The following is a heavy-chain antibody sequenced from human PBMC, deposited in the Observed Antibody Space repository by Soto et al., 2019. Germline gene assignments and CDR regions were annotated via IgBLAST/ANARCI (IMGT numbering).Heavy chain of an antibody. CDR2: IGTAGDT. Sequence: PGGSLRLSCEASGFTFSGFDMHWVRQPTGKGLEWVSSIGTAGDTYYAVSVKGRFTISRGNAKNSLSLQMNSLRAGDMAVYFCAKSQEIGTHFFDSWGQGTQVTVSS. V-gene: IGHV3-13*01. CDR1: GFTFSGFD. D-gene: IGHD6-13*01. CDR3: AKSQEIGTHFFDS. J-gene: IGHJ4*02.